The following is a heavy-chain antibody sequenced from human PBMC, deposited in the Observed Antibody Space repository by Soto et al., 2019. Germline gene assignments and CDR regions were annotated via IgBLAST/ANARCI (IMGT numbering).Heavy chain of an antibody. Sequence: EVQLVESGGGLVQPGGSLRLSCAASGFTFSIHEMNWVRQAPGKGLEWDSYISSIGVATYYADSVKGRFTISRDNAKNSLYLQMNSLRAEDTAVYYCAREGRVGGIDYWGQGTPVTVSS. CDR3: AREGRVGGIDY. J-gene: IGHJ4*02. CDR1: GFTFSIHE. V-gene: IGHV3-48*03. D-gene: IGHD6-19*01. CDR2: ISSIGVAT.